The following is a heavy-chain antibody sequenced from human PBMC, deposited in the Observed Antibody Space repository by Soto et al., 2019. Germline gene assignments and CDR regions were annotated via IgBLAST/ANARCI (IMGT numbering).Heavy chain of an antibody. CDR1: GVKRSGYG. J-gene: IGHJ6*02. CDR2: ISYDGSNK. Sequence: WGPLRLWWGASGVKRSGYGGHWVRQATGKRLEWVAVISYDGSNKYYADSVRGRFTISRDNSKNTLYLQMNSMRAEDTAVYYCAKGSVVTPVGGYYYGMDFWAQGTTVTVSS. CDR3: AKGSVVTPVGGYYYGMDF. V-gene: IGHV3-30*18. D-gene: IGHD2-15*01.